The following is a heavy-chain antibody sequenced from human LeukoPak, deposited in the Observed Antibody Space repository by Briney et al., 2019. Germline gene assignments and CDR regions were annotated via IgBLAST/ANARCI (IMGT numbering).Heavy chain of an antibody. D-gene: IGHD4-17*01. CDR2: IYYSGST. J-gene: IGHJ5*01. CDR3: ARDQIMTTGNWFDS. V-gene: IGHV4-31*03. Sequence: TPSETLSLTCTVSGGSISSGGYYWSWIRQHPGKGLEWIGYIYYSGSTYYNPSLKSRVTISVDTSKNQFSLKLSSVTAADTAVYYCARDQIMTTGNWFDSWGQGTLVTVSS. CDR1: GGSISSGGYY.